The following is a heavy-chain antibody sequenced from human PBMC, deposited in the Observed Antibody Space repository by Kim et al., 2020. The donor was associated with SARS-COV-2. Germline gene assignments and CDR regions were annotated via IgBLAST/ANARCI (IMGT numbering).Heavy chain of an antibody. J-gene: IGHJ4*02. V-gene: IGHV1-18*01. CDR3: ARYRLGWPADFDF. CDR1: GYTFTSYG. D-gene: IGHD2-15*01. CDR2: ISAYNGNT. Sequence: ASVKVSCKASGYTFTSYGISWVRQAPGQGLEWMGWISAYNGNTNYAQKLQGIVTMTTDTSTSTAYMELRGLRSDDTAVYYCARYRLGWPADFDFWGQGTLVTVSS.